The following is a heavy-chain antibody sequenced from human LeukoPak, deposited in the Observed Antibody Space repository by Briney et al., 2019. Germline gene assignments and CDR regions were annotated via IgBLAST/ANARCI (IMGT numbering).Heavy chain of an antibody. CDR2: IYPGDSDT. V-gene: IGHV5-51*01. Sequence: GESLKISCKGSGYSFINYWIGWVRQMPGKGLEWVGIIYPGDSDTRYSPSFQGQVTISADKSISTAYLQWSSLKASDTAMYYCARGGYYDSSGADMDVWGKGTTVTVSS. CDR3: ARGGYYDSSGADMDV. D-gene: IGHD3-22*01. J-gene: IGHJ6*03. CDR1: GYSFINYW.